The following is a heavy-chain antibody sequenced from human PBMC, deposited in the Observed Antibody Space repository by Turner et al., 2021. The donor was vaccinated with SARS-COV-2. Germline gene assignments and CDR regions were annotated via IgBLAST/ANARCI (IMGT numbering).Heavy chain of an antibody. J-gene: IGHJ4*02. CDR1: GGTFSSYD. CDR3: AKKTTHCSGGTCHEYFDY. V-gene: IGHV1-69*01. CDR2: IIPIFGTA. D-gene: IGHD2-15*01. Sequence: QVQLVQSGAEVKKPGASVKVSCRTSGGTFSSYDISWVRQAPGQGLEWMGGIIPIFGTANYAQKFQGRVTITADESTSTAYMELSSLISEDTAVYYCAKKTTHCSGGTCHEYFDYWGQGTLVTVSS.